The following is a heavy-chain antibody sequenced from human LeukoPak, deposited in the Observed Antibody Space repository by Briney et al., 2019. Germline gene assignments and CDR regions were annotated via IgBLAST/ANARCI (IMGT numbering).Heavy chain of an antibody. CDR3: AKEGYSPGGGVYDY. CDR2: ISSSGSTI. V-gene: IGHV3-11*04. J-gene: IGHJ4*02. D-gene: IGHD5-18*01. CDR1: GFTFSDYY. Sequence: GGSLRLSCAASGFTFSDYYMSWIRQAPGKGLEWVSYISSSGSTIYYADSVKGRFTISRDNSKNTLYLQMNSLKTEDTAVYYCAKEGYSPGGGVYDYWGQGTRVTVSS.